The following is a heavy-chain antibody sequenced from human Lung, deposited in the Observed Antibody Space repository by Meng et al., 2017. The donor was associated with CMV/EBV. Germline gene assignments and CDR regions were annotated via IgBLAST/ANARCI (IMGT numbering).Heavy chain of an antibody. D-gene: IGHD5-18*01. CDR3: ARPPSAAVDTAMVPPYFDY. J-gene: IGHJ4*02. V-gene: IGHV3-21*01. CDR2: ISSSSSYI. CDR1: TCSSYS. Sequence: TCSSYSMNWVRQAPGKGLEWVSSISSSSSYIYYADSVKGRFTISRDNAKNSLYLQMNSLRAEDTAVYYCARPPSAAVDTAMVPPYFDYWGQGTLVTVSS.